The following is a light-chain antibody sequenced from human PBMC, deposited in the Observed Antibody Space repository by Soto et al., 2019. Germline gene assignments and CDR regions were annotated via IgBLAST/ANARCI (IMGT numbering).Light chain of an antibody. CDR1: SSDVGGYNY. J-gene: IGLJ2*01. V-gene: IGLV2-14*01. Sequence: QSALTQPASVSGSPGQSITISCTGTSSDVGGYNYVSWYQQHPGKAPKLMIYDVSNRPSGVSNRFSGSKSGNTASLTISGLQAEHEADYYCSSYTSSSTLEDVVFGGGTKLTVL. CDR2: DVS. CDR3: SSYTSSSTLEDVV.